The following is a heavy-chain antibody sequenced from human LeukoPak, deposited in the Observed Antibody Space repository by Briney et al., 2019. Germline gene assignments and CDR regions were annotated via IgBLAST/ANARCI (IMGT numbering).Heavy chain of an antibody. CDR3: ARWVAAAGPTGYWFDP. V-gene: IGHV4-59*01. D-gene: IGHD6-13*01. Sequence: PSETLSLTCTVSGGSISSYYWSWIRQPPGKGLEWIGYIYYSGSTNYNPSLKSRVTISVDTSKNQFSLKLSSVTAADTGVYYCARWVAAAGPTGYWFDPWGQGTLVTVSS. J-gene: IGHJ5*02. CDR1: GGSISSYY. CDR2: IYYSGST.